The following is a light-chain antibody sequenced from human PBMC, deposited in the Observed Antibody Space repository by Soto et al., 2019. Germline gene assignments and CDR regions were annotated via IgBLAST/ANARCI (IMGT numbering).Light chain of an antibody. V-gene: IGKV3-20*01. CDR3: QHYDSSPPT. CDR1: QSVGSD. Sequence: EIVMTQSPATLSVSPGERATLSCRASQSVGSDLAWYQQKPGQAPRLLIYGASNRATGIPDRFSGSGSGTDFTLTISRLEPEDFAVYYCQHYDSSPPTFGQGTKVDI. CDR2: GAS. J-gene: IGKJ1*01.